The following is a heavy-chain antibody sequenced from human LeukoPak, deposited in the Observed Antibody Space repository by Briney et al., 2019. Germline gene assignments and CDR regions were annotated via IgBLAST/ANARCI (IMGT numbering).Heavy chain of an antibody. CDR3: AKDRSYGMDV. J-gene: IGHJ6*02. V-gene: IGHV3-23*01. Sequence: QPGGSLRLSCAASGFTFSTYAMSWVRQAPGKGVEWVSAISGSGGSTYYADSVRGRFTISRDNSKNTLYLQMNSLRAEDTAVYYCAKDRSYGMDVWGQGTTVTVSS. CDR2: ISGSGGST. CDR1: GFTFSTYA.